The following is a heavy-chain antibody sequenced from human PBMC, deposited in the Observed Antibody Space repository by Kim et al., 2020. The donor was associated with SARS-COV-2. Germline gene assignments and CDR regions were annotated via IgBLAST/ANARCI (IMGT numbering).Heavy chain of an antibody. CDR1: GFIFSNHA. D-gene: IGHD3-16*02. Sequence: GGSLRLSCAASGFIFSNHAMSWVRQAPGKGLEWVSAISGRGTNTYYADSVKGRFTISRDNSKNTLYLQVKSLRGEDTAVYYCVKDHHDYVWGTYPPSHDYGGQGTRVTVSS. CDR2: ISGRGTNT. V-gene: IGHV3-23*01. CDR3: VKDHHDYVWGTYPPSHDY. J-gene: IGHJ4*02.